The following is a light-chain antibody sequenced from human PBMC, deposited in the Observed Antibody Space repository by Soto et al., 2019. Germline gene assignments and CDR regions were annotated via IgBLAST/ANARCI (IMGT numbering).Light chain of an antibody. J-gene: IGKJ2*01. V-gene: IGKV3-15*01. CDR2: GAS. CDR3: QQYNNWPLYT. Sequence: DIVMTQSPATLSVSPGERATLSCRASQSVSTNLAWYQQKPGQAPRLLIYGASTRATAIPARFSGSGSGTEFTLTISSLQSEDFAVYYCQQYNNWPLYTVGQGTKLESK. CDR1: QSVSTN.